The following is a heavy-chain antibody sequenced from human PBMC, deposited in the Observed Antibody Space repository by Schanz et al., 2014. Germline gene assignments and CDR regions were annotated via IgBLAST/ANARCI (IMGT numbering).Heavy chain of an antibody. CDR2: IKQHGNEK. CDR1: GFSFSSYS. V-gene: IGHV3-7*04. J-gene: IGHJ6*02. Sequence: EVQLLESGGGLVQPGGSLRLSCAASGFSFSSYSMNWVRQAPGKGLEWVANIKQHGNEKYYVDSVKGRFTISRDNAKISLYLQMNSLRVEDTAVYYCARDTSYGMDVWGQGTTVTVSS. CDR3: ARDTSYGMDV.